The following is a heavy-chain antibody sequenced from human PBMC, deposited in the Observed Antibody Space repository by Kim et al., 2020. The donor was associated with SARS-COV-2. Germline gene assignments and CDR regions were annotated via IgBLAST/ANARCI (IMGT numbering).Heavy chain of an antibody. Sequence: SETLSLTCTVSGGSISSSSYYWGWIRQPPGKGLEWIGSIYYSGSTYYNPSPKSRVTISVDTSKNQFSLKLSSVTAADTAVYYCARRYSYGSHYFDYWGQGTLVTVSS. CDR1: GGSISSSSYY. CDR2: IYYSGST. CDR3: ARRYSYGSHYFDY. D-gene: IGHD5-18*01. J-gene: IGHJ4*02. V-gene: IGHV4-39*01.